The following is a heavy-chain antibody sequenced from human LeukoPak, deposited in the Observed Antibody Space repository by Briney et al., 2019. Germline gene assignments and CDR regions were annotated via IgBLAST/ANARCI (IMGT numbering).Heavy chain of an antibody. J-gene: IGHJ4*02. CDR1: GGSISTSSYY. Sequence: SETLPLTCTVSGGSISTSSYYWGWVRQPPGKGLEWIGNIFYSGSTYYNPSLKSRVTISVDTSKNQFSLKLSSVTAADTAVYYCARTRYYYNSRSYGAPYYFDYWGQGTLVTVSS. CDR2: IFYSGST. CDR3: ARTRYYYNSRSYGAPYYFDY. V-gene: IGHV4-39*01. D-gene: IGHD3-10*01.